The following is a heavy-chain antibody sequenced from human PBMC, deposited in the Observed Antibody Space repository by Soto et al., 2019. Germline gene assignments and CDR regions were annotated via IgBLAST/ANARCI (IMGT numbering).Heavy chain of an antibody. Sequence: QVQLVESGGGVVQPGRSLRLSCAASGFTFSSYAMHWVRQAPGEGLEWVAVISYDGGRNKYYADSVKGRFTISRDNSRNTLYLQMNSLRAEDTAVYYCARVVATITDYYYGMDVWGQGTTVTLSS. V-gene: IGHV3-30*04. CDR1: GFTFSSYA. D-gene: IGHD5-12*01. CDR3: ARVVATITDYYYGMDV. J-gene: IGHJ6*02. CDR2: ISYDGGRNK.